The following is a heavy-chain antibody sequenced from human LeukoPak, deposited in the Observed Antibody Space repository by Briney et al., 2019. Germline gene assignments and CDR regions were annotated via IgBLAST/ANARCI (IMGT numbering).Heavy chain of an antibody. D-gene: IGHD6-19*01. J-gene: IGHJ4*02. CDR3: SSGWLI. V-gene: IGHV3-15*01. CDR2: IKNKTDGGTT. Sequence: GGSLRLSCAASGLTFSNAWMSWVRQAPGKGLEWVARIKNKTDGGTTYYTTPVKGRFTISRDDSKNTLYLQMNSLKAEDTAMYYCSSGWLIRGQGTLVTVSS. CDR1: GLTFSNAW.